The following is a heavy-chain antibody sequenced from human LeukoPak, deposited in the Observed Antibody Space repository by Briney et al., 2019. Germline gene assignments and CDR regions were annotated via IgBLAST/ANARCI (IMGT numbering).Heavy chain of an antibody. CDR2: IKEAGGEK. D-gene: IGHD4-17*01. CDR1: GFTFSTYW. J-gene: IGHJ4*02. Sequence: GGSLRLSCAASGFTFSTYWMTWVRQAPGKGLEWVANIKEAGGEKYDVDSVKGRFTISRDNAKNSLYLQMNTLRVGDTAVYNCEKEHGDYYFDYWGQGSLVTVSS. V-gene: IGHV3-7*03. CDR3: EKEHGDYYFDY.